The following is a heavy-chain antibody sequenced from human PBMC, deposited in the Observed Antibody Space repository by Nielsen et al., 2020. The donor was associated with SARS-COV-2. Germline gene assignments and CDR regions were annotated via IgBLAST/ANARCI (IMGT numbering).Heavy chain of an antibody. CDR2: ISWNSGSI. D-gene: IGHD3-10*01. J-gene: IGHJ6*02. CDR3: ATLWDPGNYYYGMDV. CDR1: GFTFDDYA. Sequence: GGSLRLSCAASGFTFDDYAMHWVRQAPGKGLEWVSGISWNSGSIGYADSVKGRFTISRDNAKNSLYLQMNSLRAEDTALYYCATLWDPGNYYYGMDVWGQGTTVTVSS. V-gene: IGHV3-9*01.